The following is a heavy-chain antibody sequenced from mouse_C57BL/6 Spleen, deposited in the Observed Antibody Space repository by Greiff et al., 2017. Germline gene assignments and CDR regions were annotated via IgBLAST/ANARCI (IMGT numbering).Heavy chain of an antibody. J-gene: IGHJ2*01. Sequence: LMLVESGGGLVQPGGSLSLSCAASGFTFTDYYMSWVRQPPGKALEWLGFIRNKANGYTTEYSASVKGRFTISRDNSQSILYLQMNALRAEDSATYYCARSLYYYGSSYFDYWGQGTTLTVSS. CDR1: GFTFTDYY. V-gene: IGHV7-3*01. CDR3: ARSLYYYGSSYFDY. D-gene: IGHD1-1*01. CDR2: IRNKANGYTT.